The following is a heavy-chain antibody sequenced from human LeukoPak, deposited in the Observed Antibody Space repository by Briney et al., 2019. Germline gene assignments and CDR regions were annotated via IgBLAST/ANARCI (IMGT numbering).Heavy chain of an antibody. D-gene: IGHD4-23*01. CDR2: IIPIFGTA. CDR3: ARDRAPVVRTYYYYGMDV. Sequence: ASVKVSCKASGGTFSSYAISWVRQAPGQGLEWMGGIIPIFGTANYAQKFQGRVTITADESTSTAYMELSSLRSEDTAVYYCARDRAPVVRTYYYYGMDVWGQGTTVTVSS. J-gene: IGHJ6*02. V-gene: IGHV1-69*13. CDR1: GGTFSSYA.